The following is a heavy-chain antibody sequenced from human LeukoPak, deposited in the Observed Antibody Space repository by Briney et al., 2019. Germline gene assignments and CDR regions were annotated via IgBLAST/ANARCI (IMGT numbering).Heavy chain of an antibody. Sequence: GGSLRLSCAASGFTFSSYSVNWVRQAPGKGLEWVSSISSSSSYIYYADSVKGRFTISRDNAKNSLHLQMNSLRAEDTAVYYCARGGSYDILTGKTFDYWGQGTLVTVSS. CDR2: ISSSSSYI. CDR3: ARGGSYDILTGKTFDY. J-gene: IGHJ4*02. D-gene: IGHD3-9*01. V-gene: IGHV3-21*01. CDR1: GFTFSSYS.